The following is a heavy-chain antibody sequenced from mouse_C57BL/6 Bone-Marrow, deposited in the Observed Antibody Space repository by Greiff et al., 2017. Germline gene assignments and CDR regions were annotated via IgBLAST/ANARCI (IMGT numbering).Heavy chain of an antibody. CDR2: IYPGSGST. CDR3: ARPYDSNYWDFDV. Sequence: QVQLQQSGAELVKPGASVKMSCKASGYTFTSYWITWVKQRPGQGLEWIGEIYPGSGSTNYNAKFKGKATLTVDTSSSTAYMQLSSLTSEDSAVYCCARPYDSNYWDFDVWGTGTTVTVSA. V-gene: IGHV1-55*01. J-gene: IGHJ1*03. CDR1: GYTFTSYW. D-gene: IGHD2-5*01.